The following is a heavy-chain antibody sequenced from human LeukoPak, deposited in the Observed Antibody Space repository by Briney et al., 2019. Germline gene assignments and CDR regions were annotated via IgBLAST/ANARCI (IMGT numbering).Heavy chain of an antibody. CDR3: AREKGRGVISPYYDC. CDR1: GLTVGNNY. V-gene: IGHV3-53*01. J-gene: IGHJ4*02. CDR2: IYSDGST. Sequence: PGGSLRLSCAASGLTVGNNYMSWVRQSPGKGLEWVSVIYSDGSTYYEDSVKGRFTISRDTSKNTLSLQMSSLRVEDTAVYFCAREKGRGVISPYYDCWGQGTLVTVSS. D-gene: IGHD3-10*01.